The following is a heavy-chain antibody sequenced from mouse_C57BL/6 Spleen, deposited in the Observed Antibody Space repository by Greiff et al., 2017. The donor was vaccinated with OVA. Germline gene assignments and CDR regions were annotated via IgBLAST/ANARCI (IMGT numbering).Heavy chain of an antibody. CDR1: GYAFSSYW. Sequence: QVQLKQSGAELVKPGASVKISCKASGYAFSSYWMNWVKQRPGKGLEWIGQIYPGDGDTNYNGKFKGKATLTADKSSSTAYMQLSSLTSEDSAVYFCARDENYGNFYYAMDYWGQGTSVTVSS. D-gene: IGHD2-1*01. J-gene: IGHJ4*01. CDR2: IYPGDGDT. V-gene: IGHV1-80*01. CDR3: ARDENYGNFYYAMDY.